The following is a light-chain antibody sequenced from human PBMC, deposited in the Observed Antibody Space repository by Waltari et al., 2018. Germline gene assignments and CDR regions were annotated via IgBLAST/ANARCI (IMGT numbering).Light chain of an antibody. Sequence: IVLTQSPGTLSLSPGERATLSCRARQGVSRTLAWYQQKPGQAPRLLIYGASTRAAGIPDRFSGSGSGTDFSLTISRLEPEDFAVYYCQHYVRLPVTFGQGTKVEIK. J-gene: IGKJ1*01. V-gene: IGKV3-20*01. CDR1: QGVSRT. CDR3: QHYVRLPVT. CDR2: GAS.